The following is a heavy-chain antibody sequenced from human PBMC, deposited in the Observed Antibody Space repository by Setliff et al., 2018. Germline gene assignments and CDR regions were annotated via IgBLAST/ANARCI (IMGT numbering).Heavy chain of an antibody. D-gene: IGHD4-17*01. V-gene: IGHV1-18*01. Sequence: ASVKVSCKASGYTFATYGISWVRQAPGQGLEWMGWISPNNSNTNYAQNFQGRVTMTTDTSTSTAYMELRSLRSDDTAMYYCARDLSTTVMTRSWYYFDYWGQGTLGTVSS. CDR1: GYTFATYG. CDR2: ISPNNSNT. CDR3: ARDLSTTVMTRSWYYFDY. J-gene: IGHJ4*02.